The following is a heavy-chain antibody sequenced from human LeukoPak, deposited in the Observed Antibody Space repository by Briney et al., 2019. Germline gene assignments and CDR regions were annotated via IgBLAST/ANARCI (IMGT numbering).Heavy chain of an antibody. V-gene: IGHV4-4*07. Sequence: PSETLSLTCTVSGGSISSYYWSWIRQPAGKGLEWIGRIYTSGSTNYNPSLKSRVTISVDTSKNQFSLKLSSVTAADTAVYYCARAESQLQQLPFAPIYYYYMDVWGKGTTVTVSS. CDR3: ARAESQLQQLPFAPIYYYYMDV. J-gene: IGHJ6*03. CDR2: IYTSGST. D-gene: IGHD6-13*01. CDR1: GGSISSYY.